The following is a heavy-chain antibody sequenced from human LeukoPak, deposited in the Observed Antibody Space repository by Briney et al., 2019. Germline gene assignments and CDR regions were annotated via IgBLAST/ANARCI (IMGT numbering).Heavy chain of an antibody. D-gene: IGHD4-17*01. CDR1: GDSFSSHY. V-gene: IGHV4-59*11. J-gene: IGHJ3*02. CDR3: ARDLVTVTKGFDI. CDR2: ISYIGTT. Sequence: SETLSLTCAVPGDSFSSHYWTWIRQPPGRGLEWIGYISYIGTTNYNPSLKSRVTISIDTSKNQFSLKLSSVTTADTAVYYCARDLVTVTKGFDIWSLGAMVSVSS.